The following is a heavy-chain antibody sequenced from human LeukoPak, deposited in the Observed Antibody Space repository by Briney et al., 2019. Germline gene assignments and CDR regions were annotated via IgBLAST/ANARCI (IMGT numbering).Heavy chain of an antibody. V-gene: IGHV4-34*01. CDR2: INHSRST. J-gene: IGHJ4*02. Sequence: SETLSLTCAVYGGSFSGYYWSWIPQPPGKGLEWIGEINHSRSTNYNPSLKSRVTISVDTSMNQISLKLSSVTAADTAVYYCARRGYSYGSGPTGTTFASYFDYWGQGTLVTVSS. D-gene: IGHD5-18*01. CDR1: GGSFSGYY. CDR3: ARRGYSYGSGPTGTTFASYFDY.